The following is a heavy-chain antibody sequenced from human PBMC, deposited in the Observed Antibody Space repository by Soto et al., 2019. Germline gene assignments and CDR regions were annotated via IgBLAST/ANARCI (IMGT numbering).Heavy chain of an antibody. CDR3: ARESGDWPLNWFDP. D-gene: IGHD2-21*02. V-gene: IGHV3-23*01. J-gene: IGHJ5*02. CDR1: GFTFSTYA. Sequence: GGSLRLSCAASGFTFSTYALSWVRQAPGKGLEWVSAISANGQGIYYADSVRGRFTISRDNSKNTIFLHMDSLRAEDTAVYYCARESGDWPLNWFDPWGLGTLVTVSS. CDR2: ISANGQGI.